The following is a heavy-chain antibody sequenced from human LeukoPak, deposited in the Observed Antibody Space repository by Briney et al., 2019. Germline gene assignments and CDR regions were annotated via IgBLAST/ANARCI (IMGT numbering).Heavy chain of an antibody. Sequence: GGSLRLSCAASGFTFSTYDMSWVRQAPGKGLEWVSYISSSGITTKYADSVKGRFTISRDNADNSLYLQMNSLRAEDTAVYYCARGQQPHYYGMDVWGQGTTVTVSS. D-gene: IGHD6-13*01. CDR3: ARGQQPHYYGMDV. J-gene: IGHJ6*02. CDR1: GFTFSTYD. V-gene: IGHV3-48*01. CDR2: ISSSGITT.